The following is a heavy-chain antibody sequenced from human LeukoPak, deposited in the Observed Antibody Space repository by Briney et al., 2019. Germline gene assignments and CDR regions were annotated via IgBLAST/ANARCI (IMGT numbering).Heavy chain of an antibody. CDR3: ARVFSVTMVRGVTQHQWY. V-gene: IGHV3-23*01. J-gene: IGHJ4*02. Sequence: EGSLRLSCAASGFTFSSYAMSWVRQAPGKGLEWVSAISGSGGSTYYADSVKGRFTISRDNSKNTLYLQMNSLRAEDTAVYYCARVFSVTMVRGVTQHQWYWGQGTLVTVSS. CDR2: ISGSGGST. D-gene: IGHD3-10*01. CDR1: GFTFSSYA.